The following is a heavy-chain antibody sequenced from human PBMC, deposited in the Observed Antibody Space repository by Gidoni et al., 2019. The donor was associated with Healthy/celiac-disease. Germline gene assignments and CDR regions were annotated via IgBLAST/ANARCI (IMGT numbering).Heavy chain of an antibody. CDR1: GFPFSSYA. CDR3: AKGGYYYGSGNFDY. CDR2: ISGSGGST. Sequence: EVQLLESGGGLVQPGGSLRLSCAASGFPFSSYAMRWVRQAPGKGLEWVSAISGSGGSTYYADSVKGRFTISRDNSKNTLYLQMNSLRAEDTAVYYCAKGGYYYGSGNFDYWGQGTLVTVSS. V-gene: IGHV3-23*01. J-gene: IGHJ4*02. D-gene: IGHD3-10*01.